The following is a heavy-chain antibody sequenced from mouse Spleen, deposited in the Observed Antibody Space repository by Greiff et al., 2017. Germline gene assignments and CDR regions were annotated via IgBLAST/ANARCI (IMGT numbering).Heavy chain of an antibody. CDR3: ARTRPSPHFDY. CDR1: GYTFTDYY. J-gene: IGHJ2*01. V-gene: IGHV1-19*01. Sequence: EVQLQQSGPVLVKPGASVKMSCKASGYTFTDYYMNWVKQSHGKSLEWIGVINPYNGGTSYNQKFKGKATLTVDKSSSTAYMELNSLTSEDSAVYYCARTRPSPHFDYWGQGTTLTVSS. CDR2: INPYNGGT.